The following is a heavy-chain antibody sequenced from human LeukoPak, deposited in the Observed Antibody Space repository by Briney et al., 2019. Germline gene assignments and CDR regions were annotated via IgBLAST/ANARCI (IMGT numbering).Heavy chain of an antibody. V-gene: IGHV5-51*01. CDR3: ARRNTYYYGSGSYYNVWWFDP. Sequence: GESLKISCKGSGYRFTSYWIGWVRQLPGKGLEWMGIIYPGDSDTRYSPSFQGQVTISADKSISTAYLQWSSLKASDTAMYYCARRNTYYYGSGSYYNVWWFDPWGQGTLVTVSS. D-gene: IGHD3-10*01. CDR2: IYPGDSDT. J-gene: IGHJ5*02. CDR1: GYRFTSYW.